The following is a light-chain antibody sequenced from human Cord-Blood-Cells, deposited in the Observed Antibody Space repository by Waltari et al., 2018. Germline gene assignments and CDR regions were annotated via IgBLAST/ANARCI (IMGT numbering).Light chain of an antibody. J-gene: IGKJ1*01. CDR1: QSISSW. CDR3: QQYNSYSPT. Sequence: IQMTQSPATLSASVGYRVTITCRASQSISSWLAWYQQKPGKAPKLLIYDASSLESGVPSRFSGSGSGTEFTLTISSLQPDDFATYYCQQYNSYSPTFGQGTKVEIK. V-gene: IGKV1-5*01. CDR2: DAS.